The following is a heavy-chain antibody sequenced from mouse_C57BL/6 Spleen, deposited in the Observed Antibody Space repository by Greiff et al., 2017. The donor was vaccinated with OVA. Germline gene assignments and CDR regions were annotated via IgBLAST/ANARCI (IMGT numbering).Heavy chain of an antibody. CDR3: TREGITTVVPFAY. CDR2: IDPETGGT. V-gene: IGHV1-15*01. CDR1: GYTFTDYE. D-gene: IGHD1-1*01. J-gene: IGHJ2*01. Sequence: VNVVEPGAELVRPGASVTLSCKASGYTFTDYEMHWVKQTPVHGLEWIGTIDPETGGTAYNQKFKGKAILTADKSSSTAYMELRSLTSEDSAVYYCTREGITTVVPFAYWGQGTTLTVSS.